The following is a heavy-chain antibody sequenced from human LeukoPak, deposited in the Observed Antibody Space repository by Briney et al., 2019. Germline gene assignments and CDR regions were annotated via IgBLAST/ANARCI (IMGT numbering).Heavy chain of an antibody. CDR2: MSSSTYTI. J-gene: IGHJ4*02. V-gene: IGHV3-48*02. Sequence: GGSLRLSCAASGFTLSNYNMNWVRRAPGKGLEWVSFMSSSTYTIQYADSVKGRFTISRDNAKNSLYLQMNSLRDEDTAVYYCARDLRWGAYWGQGTLVTVSS. CDR1: GFTLSNYN. CDR3: ARDLRWGAY. D-gene: IGHD4-23*01.